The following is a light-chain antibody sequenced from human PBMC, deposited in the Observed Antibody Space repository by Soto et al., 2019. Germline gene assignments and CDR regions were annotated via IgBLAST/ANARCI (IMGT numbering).Light chain of an antibody. CDR2: SAS. CDR1: QGISSF. CDR3: QQANSSPLT. V-gene: IGKV1-12*01. Sequence: GDSVTITCRSSQGISSFLAWYQQKPGKVPKRLIYSASSLQSGVPSRFSGSGAGTDFTLTISSLQPEDVETYYCQQANSSPLTFGGGTKVDIK. J-gene: IGKJ4*01.